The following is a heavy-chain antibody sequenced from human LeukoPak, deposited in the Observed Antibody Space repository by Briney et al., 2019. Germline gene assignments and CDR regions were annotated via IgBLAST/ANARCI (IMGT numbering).Heavy chain of an antibody. CDR1: GGSISSSGYY. V-gene: IGHV4-39*01. CDR2: IYYSGTT. J-gene: IGHJ4*02. Sequence: SETLSLTCTVSGGSISSSGYYWGWFRQPPGKGLEWIGSIYYSGTTYYSQPLKSRVTISVDTSKDQFSLKLTSVTAADTAGYYXXXXXSAGDYVFFWGQGTLVTVSS. CDR3: XXXXSAGDYVFF. D-gene: IGHD3-16*01.